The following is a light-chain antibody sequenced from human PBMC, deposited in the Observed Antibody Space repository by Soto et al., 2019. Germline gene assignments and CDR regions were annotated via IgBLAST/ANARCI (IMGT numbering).Light chain of an antibody. CDR2: DAS. CDR1: QSVGSY. Sequence: EIVLTQYPATLSLSPGERATLSCRASQSVGSYLAWYQQKPGQAPRLLIDDASNRATGIPARFSGSGSGTAFTLTVSSLESEAFAVYYCQQRSNCPKTFGQGTKVEIK. V-gene: IGKV3-11*01. J-gene: IGKJ1*01. CDR3: QQRSNCPKT.